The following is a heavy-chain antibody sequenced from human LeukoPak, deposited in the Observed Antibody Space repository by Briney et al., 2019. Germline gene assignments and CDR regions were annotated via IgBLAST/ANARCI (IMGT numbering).Heavy chain of an antibody. CDR3: ARPREPWGGYDWGDFDY. V-gene: IGHV1-2*06. Sequence: GASVKVSCKTSGYTFTDYYIHWVRQAPGQGLEWMGRINPNSGGTNYAQKLQGRVTMTRDTSISTAYMELRSLRSDDTAVYYCARPREPWGGYDWGDFDYWGQGTLVTVSS. D-gene: IGHD5-12*01. J-gene: IGHJ4*02. CDR1: GYTFTDYY. CDR2: INPNSGGT.